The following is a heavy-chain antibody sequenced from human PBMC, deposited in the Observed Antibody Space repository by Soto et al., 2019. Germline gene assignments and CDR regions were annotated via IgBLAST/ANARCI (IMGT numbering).Heavy chain of an antibody. CDR2: INAGNGNT. Sequence: QVQLVQSGAEVKKPGASVKVSCKASGYTFTSYAMHWVRQAPGQRLEWMGWINAGNGNTKYSKKFQGRVTITRDTSASTAYMDLSSLRSKDTAVYYCARAGGGGDYWGQGTLVTVSS. J-gene: IGHJ4*02. V-gene: IGHV1-3*01. CDR1: GYTFTSYA. CDR3: ARAGGGGDY. D-gene: IGHD3-16*01.